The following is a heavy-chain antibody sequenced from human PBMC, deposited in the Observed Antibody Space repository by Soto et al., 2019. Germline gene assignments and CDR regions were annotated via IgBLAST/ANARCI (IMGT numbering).Heavy chain of an antibody. D-gene: IGHD3-10*01. CDR1: GYDFTDHY. CDR2: ISPDGGST. V-gene: IGHV1-46*01. Sequence: ASVKVSCKASGYDFTDHYIHWVRQAPGQGLEWMGIISPDGGSTRYSQQFQARITMTRDTSTSTVYMELSSPRSEDTAVYYCARAPRGGVTIVITSAQINYWGQGTLVTVSS. J-gene: IGHJ4*02. CDR3: ARAPRGGVTIVITSAQINY.